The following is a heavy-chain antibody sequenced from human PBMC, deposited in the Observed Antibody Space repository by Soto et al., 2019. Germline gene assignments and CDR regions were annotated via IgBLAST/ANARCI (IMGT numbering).Heavy chain of an antibody. CDR1: GYTFTSYG. J-gene: IGHJ4*02. CDR3: AREPTYFDY. Sequence: QVQLVQSGAEVKKPGASVKVSSKASGYTFTSYGISWVRQAPGQGLEWMGWISAYNGNKKYVQKLQGRVTMSTDTPTSTAYRERSSLRSDDTAVYYCAREPTYFDYWGQEPLVTVSS. V-gene: IGHV1-18*01. CDR2: ISAYNGNK.